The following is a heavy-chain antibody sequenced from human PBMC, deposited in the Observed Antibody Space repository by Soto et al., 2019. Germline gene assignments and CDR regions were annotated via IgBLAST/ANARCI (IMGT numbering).Heavy chain of an antibody. D-gene: IGHD4-17*01. CDR3: ARAHQTTVTTDLFDY. J-gene: IGHJ4*02. CDR1: GGTFSSYA. V-gene: IGHV1-69*12. CDR2: IIPIFGTA. Sequence: QVQLVQSGAEVKKPGSSVKVSCKASGGTFSSYAISWVRQAPGQGLEWMGGIIPIFGTANYAQKFQGRVTLTADESTSTAYLELSSLRSEDTAVYYCARAHQTTVTTDLFDYWGQGTLVTVSS.